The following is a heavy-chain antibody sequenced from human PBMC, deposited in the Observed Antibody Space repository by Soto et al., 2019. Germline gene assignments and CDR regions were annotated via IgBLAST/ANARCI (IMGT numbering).Heavy chain of an antibody. Sequence: GGSLRLSCAASGFTFSDYYMSWIRQAPGKGLEWVSYISSSSSYTNYADSVKGRFTISRDNAKNSLYLQMNSLRAEDTAVYYCARDRGGGRSPNWFDPWGQGTLVTVSS. CDR2: ISSSSSYT. D-gene: IGHD3-16*01. J-gene: IGHJ5*02. V-gene: IGHV3-11*06. CDR1: GFTFSDYY. CDR3: ARDRGGGRSPNWFDP.